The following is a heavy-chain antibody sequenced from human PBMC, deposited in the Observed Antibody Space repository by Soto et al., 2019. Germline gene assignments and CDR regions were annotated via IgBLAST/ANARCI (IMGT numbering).Heavy chain of an antibody. Sequence: PSETLSLTCVVSGVAISSGGYSLSWILQPPGKGLEWIGYIYHSGSTYYNPSLKRRGTISVDRSKNQFSLKLSSVSAADTAVYYCVRVPGPWGQGTLVTVSS. J-gene: IGHJ5*02. CDR1: GVAISSGGYS. CDR2: IYHSGST. CDR3: VRVPGP. V-gene: IGHV4-30-2*01.